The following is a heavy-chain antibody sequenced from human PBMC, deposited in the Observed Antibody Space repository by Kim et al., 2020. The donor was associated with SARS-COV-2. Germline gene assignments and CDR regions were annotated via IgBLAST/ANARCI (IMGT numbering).Heavy chain of an antibody. Sequence: GGSLRLSCAASGFTFSSYGMHWVRQAPGKGLEWVAVIWYDGSNKYYADSVKGRFTISRDNSKNTLYLQMNSLRAEDTAVYYCAKEGTGPSLDLWGRGTLVTVSS. CDR3: AKEGTGPSLDL. J-gene: IGHJ2*01. CDR2: IWYDGSNK. V-gene: IGHV3-33*06. CDR1: GFTFSSYG. D-gene: IGHD3-10*01.